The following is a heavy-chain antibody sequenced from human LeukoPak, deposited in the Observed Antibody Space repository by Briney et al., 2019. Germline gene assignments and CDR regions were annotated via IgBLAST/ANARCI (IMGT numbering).Heavy chain of an antibody. CDR1: GDSISSYY. Sequence: SETLSLTCTVSGDSISSYYWSWFRQPPGKGLEWIGYIYHSGSTYYNLSLKNRITISIDTSKNQFSLQLTSVTAADTAVYYCARVLTATMHSWGQGTLVTVSS. V-gene: IGHV4-59*12. CDR3: ARVLTATMHS. J-gene: IGHJ4*02. CDR2: IYHSGST. D-gene: IGHD1-7*01.